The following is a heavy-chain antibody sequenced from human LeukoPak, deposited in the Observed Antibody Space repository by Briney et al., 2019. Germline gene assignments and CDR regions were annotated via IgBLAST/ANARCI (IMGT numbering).Heavy chain of an antibody. Sequence: GGSLRLSCAASGFTFSSYAMSWVRQAPGKGLEWVSAISGSGGSTYYADSVKGRFTISRDNSKNTLYLQMNSLRAEDTAVYYCAKVPTTYYYDSSGYYYGSYYFDYWGQGTLVTVSS. J-gene: IGHJ4*02. CDR1: GFTFSSYA. CDR3: AKVPTTYYYDSSGYYYGSYYFDY. D-gene: IGHD3-22*01. CDR2: ISGSGGST. V-gene: IGHV3-23*01.